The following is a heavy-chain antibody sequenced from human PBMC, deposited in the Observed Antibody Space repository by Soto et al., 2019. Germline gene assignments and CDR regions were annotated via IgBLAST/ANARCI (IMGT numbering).Heavy chain of an antibody. V-gene: IGHV1-2*02. CDR1: GYTFTGYY. Sequence: QVQLVQSGAEVKKPGASVKVSCKASGYTFTGYYMHWVRQAPGQGLEWMGWINPNSGGTNYAQKFQGRVTMTRDTSISTAYMELSRLRSDDTAVYYCARWGGKGPRDSYGHIYYYYGMDVWGQGTTVTVSS. J-gene: IGHJ6*02. CDR2: INPNSGGT. D-gene: IGHD5-18*01. CDR3: ARWGGKGPRDSYGHIYYYYGMDV.